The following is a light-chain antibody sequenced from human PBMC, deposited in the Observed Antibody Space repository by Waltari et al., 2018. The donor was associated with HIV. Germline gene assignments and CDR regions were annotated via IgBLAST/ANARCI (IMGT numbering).Light chain of an antibody. CDR1: QGIGNS. V-gene: IGKV1-27*01. CDR2: AAS. Sequence: DIQMTQSPSSLSASVGDRITISCRATQGIGNSLAWYQQKPGRAPKLLIYAASTLQLGVASRFNGSGTGTDFTLTINSLRPEDFATYYCQKYSNAPYTFGPGTTVDIK. CDR3: QKYSNAPYT. J-gene: IGKJ3*01.